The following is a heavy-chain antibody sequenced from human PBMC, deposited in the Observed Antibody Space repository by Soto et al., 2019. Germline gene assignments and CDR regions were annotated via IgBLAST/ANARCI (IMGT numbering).Heavy chain of an antibody. CDR2: MNPNSGNT. CDR1: GYTFTSYD. Sequence: QVQLVQSGAEVKKPGASVKVSCKASGYTFTSYDINWVRQATGKGLEWMGWMNPNSGNTGYAQKYRGIVTTTRNTSISTADMELSSLRSEATAVYYCARERSGYFDYWGQGTLVTVSS. J-gene: IGHJ4*02. CDR3: ARERSGYFDY. V-gene: IGHV1-8*01. D-gene: IGHD1-26*01.